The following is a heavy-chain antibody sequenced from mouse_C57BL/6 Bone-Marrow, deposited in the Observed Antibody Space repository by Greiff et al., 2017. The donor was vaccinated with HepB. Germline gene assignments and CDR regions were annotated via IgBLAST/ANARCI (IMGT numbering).Heavy chain of an antibody. CDR1: GYTFTSYC. V-gene: IGHV1-64*01. CDR3: ARSNYEDDYAMDY. D-gene: IGHD2-4*01. Sequence: QVQLQQPGAELVKPGASVKLSCKASGYTFTSYCMHWVKQRPGQGLEWIGMIHPNSGSTNYNEKFKSKATLTVDKSSSTAYMQLSSLTSEDSAVYYCARSNYEDDYAMDYWGQGTSVTVSS. CDR2: IHPNSGST. J-gene: IGHJ4*01.